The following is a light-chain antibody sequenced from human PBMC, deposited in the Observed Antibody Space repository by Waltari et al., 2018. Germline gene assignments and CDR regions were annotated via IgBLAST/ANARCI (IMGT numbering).Light chain of an antibody. Sequence: EIVMTQSPATLSVSPGERATLPCRASQRVSSNLAWYQQKPGQAPRLLIYGASTRATGIPARFSGSGSGTEFTLTISSMQSEDFAVYYCQQYNNWPPRWTFGQGTKVEIK. CDR3: QQYNNWPPRWT. J-gene: IGKJ1*01. V-gene: IGKV3-15*01. CDR2: GAS. CDR1: QRVSSN.